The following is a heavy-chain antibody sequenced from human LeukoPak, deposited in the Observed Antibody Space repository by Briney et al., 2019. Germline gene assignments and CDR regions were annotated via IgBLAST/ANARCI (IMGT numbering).Heavy chain of an antibody. CDR2: IYYSGST. Sequence: PSETLSLTCTVSGGSISSYYWSWIRQPPGKGLEWIGYIYYSGSTNYNPSLKSRVTISVDTSKNQFSLKLSSVTAADTAVYYCARASKYCTNGVCYTAIPDYWGQGTLVTVSS. V-gene: IGHV4-59*01. J-gene: IGHJ4*02. CDR1: GGSISSYY. D-gene: IGHD2-8*01. CDR3: ARASKYCTNGVCYTAIPDY.